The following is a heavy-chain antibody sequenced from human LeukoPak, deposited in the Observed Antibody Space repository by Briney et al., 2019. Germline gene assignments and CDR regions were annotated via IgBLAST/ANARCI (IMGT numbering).Heavy chain of an antibody. CDR2: INPSSGGT. CDR3: ARLQWELPKDY. CDR1: GYTFTGYY. Sequence: GASVKVSCKASGYTFTGYYMHWVRQAPGQGLEWMGWINPSSGGTNYAQKFQGRVTMTRDTSISTAYMELSRLRSDDTAVYYCARLQWELPKDYWGQGTLVTVSS. J-gene: IGHJ4*02. D-gene: IGHD1-26*01. V-gene: IGHV1-2*02.